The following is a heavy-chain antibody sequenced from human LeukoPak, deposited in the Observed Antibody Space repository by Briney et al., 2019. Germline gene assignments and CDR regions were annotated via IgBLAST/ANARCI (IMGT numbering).Heavy chain of an antibody. CDR1: GGSLSSYY. CDR2: IYYSGST. V-gene: IGHV4-59*01. J-gene: IGHJ5*02. Sequence: SETLSLTCTVSGGSLSSYYWSWIRQPPGKGLAWIGYIYYSGSTNYNPSLKSRVTISVDTSKNQFSLKLSSVTAADTAVYYCARTVPAAHVFDPWGQGTLVTVSS. D-gene: IGHD2-2*01. CDR3: ARTVPAAHVFDP.